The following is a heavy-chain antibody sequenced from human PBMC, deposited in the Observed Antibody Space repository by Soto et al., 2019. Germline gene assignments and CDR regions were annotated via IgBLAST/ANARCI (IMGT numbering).Heavy chain of an antibody. J-gene: IGHJ5*02. V-gene: IGHV1-2*02. CDR3: ARMGMKSSCTWENGFDP. CDR2: INPNSGGI. CDR1: GFIFTDYY. Sequence: QVQLVQSGAEVKKPGASVKVSCKASGFIFTDYYVHWVRQAPGQGLEWMGWINPNSGGINYEQKFQGRVTMTRDTSITTAYMELSRLRSDDTAVYYCARMGMKSSCTWENGFDPWGQGTLVTVSS. D-gene: IGHD2-15*01.